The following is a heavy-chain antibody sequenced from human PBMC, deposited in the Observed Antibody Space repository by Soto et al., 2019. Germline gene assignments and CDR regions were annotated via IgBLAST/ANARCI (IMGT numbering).Heavy chain of an antibody. J-gene: IGHJ6*03. CDR1: GGSIRSYY. CDR3: ARSEDSRNNWNRPDRFFYMDV. D-gene: IGHD1-20*01. Sequence: SETHSLTSTVSGGSIRSYYWSWIRQPPGKGLEWIGYIYYSGSTNYNPSLKSRVTISVDTSKNQFSLKLSSVTAADTAVYYCARSEDSRNNWNRPDRFFYMDVWGKGTTVTVSS. V-gene: IGHV4-59*01. CDR2: IYYSGST.